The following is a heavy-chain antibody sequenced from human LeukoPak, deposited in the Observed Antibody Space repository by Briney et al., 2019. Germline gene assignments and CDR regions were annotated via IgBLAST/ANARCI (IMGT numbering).Heavy chain of an antibody. CDR2: INIDGDT. CDR1: GLTVSTNH. CDR3: ARVQTVATIEYFDY. Sequence: PGGSLRLSCAGSGLTVSTNHMTWVRQAPGKGLEWVSLINIDGDTSYADSVRGRFTISRDNSKNTLYIQMNSLRGEGTAVYYCARVQTVATIEYFDYWGQGTLVTVSS. J-gene: IGHJ4*02. D-gene: IGHD5-12*01. V-gene: IGHV3-66*01.